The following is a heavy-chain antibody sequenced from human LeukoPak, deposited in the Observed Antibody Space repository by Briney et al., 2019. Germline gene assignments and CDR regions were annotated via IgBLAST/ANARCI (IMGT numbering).Heavy chain of an antibody. CDR1: GGSISSYY. CDR2: IYYSGST. J-gene: IGHJ4*02. V-gene: IGHV4-59*01. D-gene: IGHD6-19*01. CDR3: ARGYSSGWYGGLRY. Sequence: PSETLSLTCTVSGGSISSYYWSWIRQPPGKGLEWIGYIYYSGSTNYNPSLKSRVTISVDTSKNQFSLKLSSVTAADTAVYYCARGYSSGWYGGLRYWGQGTLVTVSS.